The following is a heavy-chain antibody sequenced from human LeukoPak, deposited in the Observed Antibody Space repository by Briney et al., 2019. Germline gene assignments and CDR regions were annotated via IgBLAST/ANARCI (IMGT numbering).Heavy chain of an antibody. D-gene: IGHD3-3*01. CDR3: ARHSRSDFGVVPNFDY. V-gene: IGHV4-39*01. Sequence: SETLSLTCTVSGGSISSSSYYWGWIRQPPGKGLGWIGSIYYSGSTYYNPSLKSRVTISVDTSKNQFSLKLSSVTAADTAVYYCARHSRSDFGVVPNFDYWGLGTLVTVSS. J-gene: IGHJ4*02. CDR2: IYYSGST. CDR1: GGSISSSSYY.